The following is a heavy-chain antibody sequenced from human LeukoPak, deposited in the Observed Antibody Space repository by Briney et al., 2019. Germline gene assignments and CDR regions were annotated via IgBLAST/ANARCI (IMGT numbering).Heavy chain of an antibody. J-gene: IGHJ3*02. Sequence: PSETLSLTCTVSGGSISSYYWSWIRQPPGKGLEWIGYIYYSGSTNYNPSLKSRVTISVDTSKNQFSLKLSSVTAADTAVYYCARVPGIAAAASTKFGAFDIWGQGTMVTVSS. D-gene: IGHD6-13*01. V-gene: IGHV4-59*01. CDR1: GGSISSYY. CDR3: ARVPGIAAAASTKFGAFDI. CDR2: IYYSGST.